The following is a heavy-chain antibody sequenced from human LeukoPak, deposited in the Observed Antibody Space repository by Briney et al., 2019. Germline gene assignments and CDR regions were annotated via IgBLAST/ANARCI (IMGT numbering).Heavy chain of an antibody. V-gene: IGHV3-30*18. CDR2: ISYDGSNK. Sequence: PGGSLRLSCAASGFTFSSYGMHWVRQAPGKGLEWVAVISYDGSNKYYADSVKGRFTISRDNSKNTLYLQMNILRAEDTAVYYCAKLGYCSGGSCAARGHDAFDIWGQGTMVTVSS. D-gene: IGHD2-15*01. CDR3: AKLGYCSGGSCAARGHDAFDI. J-gene: IGHJ3*02. CDR1: GFTFSSYG.